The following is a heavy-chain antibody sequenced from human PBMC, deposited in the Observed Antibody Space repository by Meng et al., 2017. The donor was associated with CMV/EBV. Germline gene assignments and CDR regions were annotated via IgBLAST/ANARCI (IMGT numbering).Heavy chain of an antibody. D-gene: IGHD3-3*01. J-gene: IGHJ5*02. CDR3: ARDFTGGYYPDWFDP. Sequence: ASVKVSCKASGYTFTGYYMHWVRLAPGQGLEWMGWINPNTGGTNYAQKFQGRVTLTRDTSISIAFMELSGLKSDDTAVYFCARDFTGGYYPDWFDPWGQGTLVTVSS. CDR1: GYTFTGYY. CDR2: INPNTGGT. V-gene: IGHV1-2*02.